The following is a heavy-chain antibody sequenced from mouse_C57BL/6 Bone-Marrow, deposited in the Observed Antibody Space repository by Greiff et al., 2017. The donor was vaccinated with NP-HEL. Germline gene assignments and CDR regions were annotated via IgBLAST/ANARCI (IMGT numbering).Heavy chain of an antibody. V-gene: IGHV7-3*01. CDR3: ARYGTTVVNFDY. D-gene: IGHD1-1*01. J-gene: IGHJ2*01. CDR2: IRNKANGYTT. CDR1: GFTFTDYY. Sequence: EVHLVESGGGLVQPGGSLSLSCAASGFTFTDYYMSWVRQPPGKALEWLGFIRNKANGYTTEYSASVKGWFTISRDNSQSILYLQMNALRAEDSATYYCARYGTTVVNFDYWGQGTTLTVSS.